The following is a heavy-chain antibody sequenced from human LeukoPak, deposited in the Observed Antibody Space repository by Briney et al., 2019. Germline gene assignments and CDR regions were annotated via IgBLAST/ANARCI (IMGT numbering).Heavy chain of an antibody. Sequence: SGPTLVKPTQTLTLTCTFSGFSLSTSGVGVGWIRQPPGKALEWLALIYWDDDKRYSPSLKSRLTITKDTSKNQVVLTMTNMDPVDTATYYCAHTSARDGYNPDAFDIWGQGTMVTVSS. CDR3: AHTSARDGYNPDAFDI. CDR2: IYWDDDK. CDR1: GFSLSTSGVG. V-gene: IGHV2-5*02. D-gene: IGHD5-24*01. J-gene: IGHJ3*02.